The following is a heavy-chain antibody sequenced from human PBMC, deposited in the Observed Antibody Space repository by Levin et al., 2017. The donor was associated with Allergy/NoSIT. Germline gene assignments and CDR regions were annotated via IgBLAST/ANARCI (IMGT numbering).Heavy chain of an antibody. CDR1: GGTFSSYA. CDR2: IIPILGIA. CDR3: ARVPRGVATHYFDY. V-gene: IGHV1-69*04. Sequence: AASVKVSCKASGGTFSSYAISWVRQAPGQGLEWMGRIIPILGIANYAQKFQGRVTITADKSTSTAYMELSSLRSEDTAVYYCARVPRGVATHYFDYWGQGTLVTVSS. J-gene: IGHJ4*02. D-gene: IGHD5-12*01.